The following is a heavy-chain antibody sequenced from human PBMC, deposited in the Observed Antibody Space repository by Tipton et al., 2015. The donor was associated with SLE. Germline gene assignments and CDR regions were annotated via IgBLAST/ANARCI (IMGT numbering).Heavy chain of an antibody. CDR3: ARDTVTTWADYYYGLDV. CDR2: ISSSGSTI. CDR1: GFTFSDYY. J-gene: IGHJ6*02. Sequence: SLRLSCAASGFTFSDYYMSWIRQAPGKGLEWVSYISSSGSTIYYADSVKGRFTISRDNAKNSLYLQMNSLRAEDTAVYYCARDTVTTWADYYYGLDVWGQGTAVTVSS. V-gene: IGHV3-11*04. D-gene: IGHD4-11*01.